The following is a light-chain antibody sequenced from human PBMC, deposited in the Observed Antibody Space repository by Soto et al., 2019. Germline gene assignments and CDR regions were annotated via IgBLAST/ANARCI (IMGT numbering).Light chain of an antibody. Sequence: QSALTQPPSASGSPGQSVTISCTGTSSDVGGYNYVSWYQQHPGKAPKFMIYEVSKRPSGVPDRFSGSKSGNTASLTVSGLQAEDEADYYCSSYAGSNNFEVFGGGTKLTVL. CDR1: SSDVGGYNY. J-gene: IGLJ2*01. CDR2: EVS. CDR3: SSYAGSNNFEV. V-gene: IGLV2-8*01.